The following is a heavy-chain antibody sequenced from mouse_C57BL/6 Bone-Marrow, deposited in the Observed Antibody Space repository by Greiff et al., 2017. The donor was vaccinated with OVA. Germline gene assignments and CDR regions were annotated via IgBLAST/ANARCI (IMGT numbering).Heavy chain of an antibody. J-gene: IGHJ1*03. CDR1: GYTFTSYG. CDR2: IYPRSGNT. Sequence: VKLMESGAELARPGASVKLSCKASGYTFTSYGISWVKQRTGQGLEWIGEIYPRSGNTYYNEKFKGKATLTADKSSSTAYMELRSLTSEDSAVYFCARPYYYGSRRYWYFDVWGTGTTVTVSS. V-gene: IGHV1-81*01. CDR3: ARPYYYGSRRYWYFDV. D-gene: IGHD1-1*01.